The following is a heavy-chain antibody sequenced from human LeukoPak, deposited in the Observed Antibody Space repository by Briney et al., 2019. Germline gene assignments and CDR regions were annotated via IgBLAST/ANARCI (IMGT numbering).Heavy chain of an antibody. Sequence: PSETLSLTCTVSGGSISSGDYSWSWIRQPPGKGLEWIGYIYYSGSTYYNPSLKSRVTISVDTSKNQFSLKLSSVTAADTAVYYCARVTTEYRFFDYWGQGTLVTVSS. J-gene: IGHJ4*02. D-gene: IGHD4-17*01. CDR1: GGSISSGDYS. CDR2: IYYSGST. CDR3: ARVTTEYRFFDY. V-gene: IGHV4-30-4*01.